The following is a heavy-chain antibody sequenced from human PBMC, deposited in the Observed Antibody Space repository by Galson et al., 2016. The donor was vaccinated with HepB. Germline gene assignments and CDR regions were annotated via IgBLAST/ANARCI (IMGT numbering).Heavy chain of an antibody. CDR3: AKDLADYYGSTGYYTGLDY. D-gene: IGHD3-22*01. J-gene: IGHJ4*02. CDR2: ISYDGSYK. CDR1: GFTFSSYG. Sequence: SLRLSCAASGFTFSSYGMHWVRQAPGKGLEWVAVISYDGSYKYYADSVKGRFTISRDNCKNTLYLQMNSLRAEDTAVYYCAKDLADYYGSTGYYTGLDYWGQGTLVTVSS. V-gene: IGHV3-30*18.